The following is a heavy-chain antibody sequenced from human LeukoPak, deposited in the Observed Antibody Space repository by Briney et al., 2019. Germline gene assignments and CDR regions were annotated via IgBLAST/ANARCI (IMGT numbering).Heavy chain of an antibody. CDR2: IIPMLGIA. D-gene: IGHD3-10*01. V-gene: IGHV1-69*04. J-gene: IGHJ3*02. CDR3: ARDRSGWLPLWFGEFVDAFDI. Sequence: SVKVSCKASGGTFSSYTISWVRQAPGQGLEWMGRIIPMLGIANYAQKFQGRVTITADKSTSTAYMELSSLRSEDTAVYYCARDRSGWLPLWFGEFVDAFDIWGQGTMVTVSS. CDR1: GGTFSSYT.